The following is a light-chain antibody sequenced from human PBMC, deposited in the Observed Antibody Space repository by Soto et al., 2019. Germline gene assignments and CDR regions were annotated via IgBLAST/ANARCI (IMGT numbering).Light chain of an antibody. J-gene: IGKJ1*01. CDR3: QQYHNWPPWT. Sequence: EIVMTQSPATLSVSPRERATLSCRASQSVSSNLAWYQQKPGQAPRLLIYGASTRATGIPARFSVSGSGTEFTLTISRLQSEDFAVYYCQQYHNWPPWTFGQGTKVEIK. CDR2: GAS. V-gene: IGKV3-15*01. CDR1: QSVSSN.